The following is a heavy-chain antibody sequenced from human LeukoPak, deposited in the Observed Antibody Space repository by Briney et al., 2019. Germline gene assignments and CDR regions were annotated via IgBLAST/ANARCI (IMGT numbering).Heavy chain of an antibody. V-gene: IGHV5-51*01. Sequence: GESLKISCKGSGYSFTSYWIGWVRQMPGKGLEWMGIIYPGDSDTRYSPSFQGQVTISADKSISTAYLQWSSLKASDTAMYYCARRNYYDSSGSPRNYYYGMDVWGQGTTVTVSS. CDR3: ARRNYYDSSGSPRNYYYGMDV. CDR1: GYSFTSYW. CDR2: IYPGDSDT. D-gene: IGHD3-22*01. J-gene: IGHJ6*02.